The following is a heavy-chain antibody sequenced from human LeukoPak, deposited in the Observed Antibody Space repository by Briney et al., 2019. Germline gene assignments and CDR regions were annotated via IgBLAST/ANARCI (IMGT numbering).Heavy chain of an antibody. CDR3: AREALGGYDILTDQNYYCMDV. Sequence: SETLSFTGTVSGGSVSCGSYYWSWLRQPPGKGLEWNGYIYYSGSTNYNPSLKSRVTISVDTSKNQFSLKLSSVTAADTAVYYCAREALGGYDILTDQNYYCMDVWSKGTTVTVSS. V-gene: IGHV4-61*01. CDR1: GGSVSCGSYY. J-gene: IGHJ6*04. CDR2: IYYSGST. D-gene: IGHD3-9*01.